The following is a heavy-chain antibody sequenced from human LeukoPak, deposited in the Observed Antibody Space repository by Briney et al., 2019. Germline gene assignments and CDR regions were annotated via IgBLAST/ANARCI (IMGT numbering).Heavy chain of an antibody. CDR3: VKDDPVLHF. V-gene: IGHV3-30*02. Sequence: QPGGSLRLSCSASGLTFSTCAMHWVRQAPGRGLEWLTPIRPDGGKKFYSDSVKGRFTVSRDNFKNMLYLEMNSLRSEDRAVYYCVKDDPVLHFWGQGTLVSVSS. CDR2: IRPDGGKK. CDR1: GLTFSTCA. J-gene: IGHJ4*02.